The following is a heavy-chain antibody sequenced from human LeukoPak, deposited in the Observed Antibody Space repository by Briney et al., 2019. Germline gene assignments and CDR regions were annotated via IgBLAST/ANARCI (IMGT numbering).Heavy chain of an antibody. Sequence: SETLSLTCTVSGGSISSSSYYWGWIRQPPGKGLEWIGSIYYSGSTYYNPSLKSRVTISVDTSKNQFSLKPSSVTAADTAVYYCARHSYYFDYWGQGTLVAVSS. CDR2: IYYSGST. V-gene: IGHV4-39*01. CDR1: GGSISSSSYY. CDR3: ARHSYYFDY. J-gene: IGHJ4*02.